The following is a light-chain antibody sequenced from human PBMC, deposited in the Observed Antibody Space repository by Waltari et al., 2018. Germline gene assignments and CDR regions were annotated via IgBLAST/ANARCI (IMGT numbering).Light chain of an antibody. CDR3: CSYAGSSTWV. CDR2: DGS. V-gene: IGLV2-23*01. Sequence: QSALTQPASVSGSPGQSITISCTGTSSDVGSYNLVSWYQQHPGKAPKLMIYDGSQRPSGVSNRFSGSKSGNTASLTSSGLQAEDEADYYCCSYAGSSTWVFGGGIKLTVL. J-gene: IGLJ3*02. CDR1: SSDVGSYNL.